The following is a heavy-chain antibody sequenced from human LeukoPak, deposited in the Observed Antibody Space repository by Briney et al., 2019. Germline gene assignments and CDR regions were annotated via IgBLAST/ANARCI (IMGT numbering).Heavy chain of an antibody. CDR3: ARDVGYCSGGSCRNWFDP. J-gene: IGHJ5*02. CDR1: GFTFSSYG. V-gene: IGHV3-33*01. D-gene: IGHD2-15*01. Sequence: PGRSLRLSCAASGFTFSSYGMHWVRQAPGKGLEWVAVIWYDGSNKYYADPVKGRFTISRDNSKNTLYLQMNSLRAEDTAVYCARDVGYCSGGSCRNWFDPWGQGTLVTVSS. CDR2: IWYDGSNK.